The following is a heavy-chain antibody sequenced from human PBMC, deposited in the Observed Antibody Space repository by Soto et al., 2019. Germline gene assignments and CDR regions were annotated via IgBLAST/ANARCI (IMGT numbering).Heavy chain of an antibody. CDR2: ISSTTNYI. J-gene: IGHJ4*02. V-gene: IGHV3-21*06. CDR3: ARESEDLASSFDY. CDR1: GFTFTRYS. Sequence: GSLGLACSAPGFTFTRYSMNWVRQAPGKGLEWVSSISSTTNYIYYGDSMKGRFTISRDNAKNSLYLEMNSLRAEDTAVYYCARESEDLASSFDYWGQGTLVTVYS.